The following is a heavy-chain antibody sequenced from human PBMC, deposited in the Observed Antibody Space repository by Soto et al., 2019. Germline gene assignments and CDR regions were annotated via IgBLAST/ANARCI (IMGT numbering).Heavy chain of an antibody. V-gene: IGHV1-18*01. CDR1: GYTFTSYG. CDR3: ARDRIVVVPAADHDAFDI. J-gene: IGHJ3*02. CDR2: ISAYNGNT. D-gene: IGHD2-2*01. Sequence: QVQLVQSGAEVKKPGASVKVSCKASGYTFTSYGISWVRQAPGQGLEWMGWISAYNGNTNYAQKLQGRVTMTTDTSTSTAYMELSSLRSEDTAVYYCARDRIVVVPAADHDAFDIWGQGTMVTVSS.